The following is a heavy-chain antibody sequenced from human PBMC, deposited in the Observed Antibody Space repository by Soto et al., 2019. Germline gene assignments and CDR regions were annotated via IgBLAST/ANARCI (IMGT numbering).Heavy chain of an antibody. V-gene: IGHV3-73*01. D-gene: IGHD5-12*01. Sequence: GGSLRLSCAASGFTFSGSAIHWVRQASGKGLEWVGRTRSRPNSYATAYAASVEGRFTMSRDDSKNTAYLQMNSLKTEDSAIYYCTVNGYNNYDPDYWGQGALVTVSS. CDR1: GFTFSGSA. CDR2: TRSRPNSYAT. CDR3: TVNGYNNYDPDY. J-gene: IGHJ4*02.